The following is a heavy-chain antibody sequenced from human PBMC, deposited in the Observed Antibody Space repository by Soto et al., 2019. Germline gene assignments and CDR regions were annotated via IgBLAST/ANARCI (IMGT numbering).Heavy chain of an antibody. D-gene: IGHD5-12*01. CDR2: IIPIFGTA. V-gene: IGHV1-69*12. Sequence: QVQLVQSGAEVKKPGSSVKVSCKASGGTFSSYAISWVRQAPGQGLEWMGGIIPIFGTANYAQKFQGRVTITADEATSTADMELSSLRSEDTAVYYCARRAEWLQYYYFDYWGQGTLVTVSS. CDR3: ARRAEWLQYYYFDY. J-gene: IGHJ4*02. CDR1: GGTFSSYA.